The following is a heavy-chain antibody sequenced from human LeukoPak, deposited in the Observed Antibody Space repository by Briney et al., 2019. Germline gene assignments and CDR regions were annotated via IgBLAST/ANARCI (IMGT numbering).Heavy chain of an antibody. Sequence: PSETLSLTCTVSGGSISSSSYYWGWIRQPPGKGLEWIVSIYYSGSTYYNPSLKGRVTISVDTSKNQFSLKLSSVTAADTAVYYCARPTGYGTTLRNKESITMTNPAMFAFDIWGQGTMVTVSS. CDR1: GGSISSSSYY. D-gene: IGHD3-22*01. CDR3: ARPTGYGTTLRNKESITMTNPAMFAFDI. CDR2: IYYSGST. V-gene: IGHV4-39*01. J-gene: IGHJ3*02.